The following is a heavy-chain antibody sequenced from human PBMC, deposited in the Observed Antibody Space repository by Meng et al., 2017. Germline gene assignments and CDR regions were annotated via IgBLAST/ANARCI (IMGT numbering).Heavy chain of an antibody. V-gene: IGHV4-59*01. Sequence: SETLSLTCTVSGGSISSYYWSWIRQPPGKGLEWIGYIYYSGSTNYNPSLKSRVTISVDTSKNQFSLKLSSVTAADTAVYYGARALGYYYGSGRNYYYYGMDVWGQGTTVTVSS. J-gene: IGHJ6*02. CDR1: GGSISSYY. CDR2: IYYSGST. CDR3: ARALGYYYGSGRNYYYYGMDV. D-gene: IGHD3-10*01.